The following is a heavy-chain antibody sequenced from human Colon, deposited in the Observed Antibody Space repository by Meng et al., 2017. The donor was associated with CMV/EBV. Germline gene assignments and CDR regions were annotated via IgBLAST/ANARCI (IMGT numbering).Heavy chain of an antibody. Sequence: SGYTFTSYAMHWVRQAPGQRLKWMGWISAGNGYTKYSKKFQGRLTITSDTSASTAYMELSSLRAEDTAIYFCARVPVGTSRYYTSDYWGQGTLVTVSS. CDR2: ISAGNGYT. CDR3: ARVPVGTSRYYTSDY. D-gene: IGHD3-3*01. V-gene: IGHV1-3*01. J-gene: IGHJ4*02. CDR1: GYTFTSYA.